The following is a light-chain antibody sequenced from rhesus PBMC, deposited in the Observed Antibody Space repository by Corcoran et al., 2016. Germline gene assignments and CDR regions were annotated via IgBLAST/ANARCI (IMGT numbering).Light chain of an antibody. CDR1: QNIYSD. V-gene: IGKV1S12*01. J-gene: IGKJ4*01. CDR3: QRYFDNPPLT. Sequence: DIQMTQSPSALSASVGDRVTISCRASQNIYSDLAWYQQKPGKAPKLLIYAASSLQTGIPARFSGSGSGTSFTLTISSLQPEDSATYYCQRYFDNPPLTFGGGTKVELK. CDR2: AAS.